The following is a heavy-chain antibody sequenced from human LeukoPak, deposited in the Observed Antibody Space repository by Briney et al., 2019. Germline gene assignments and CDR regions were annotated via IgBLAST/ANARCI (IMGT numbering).Heavy chain of an antibody. CDR3: ARYYYDSSGYYDYFDY. J-gene: IGHJ4*02. CDR2: IYYNGNT. CDR1: DGSINSYY. V-gene: IGHV4-59*01. D-gene: IGHD3-22*01. Sequence: PSETLSLTCSVSDGSINSYYWNWIRRPPGKGLEWIGYIYYNGNTNYSPSLKSRVTMSVDTSKNLFSLKVSSVTAADTAVYYCARYYYDSSGYYDYFDYWGQGTLVTVSS.